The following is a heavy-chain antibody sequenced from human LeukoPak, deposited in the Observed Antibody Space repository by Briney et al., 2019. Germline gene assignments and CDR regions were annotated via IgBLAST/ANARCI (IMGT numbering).Heavy chain of an antibody. D-gene: IGHD3-10*01. J-gene: IGHJ4*02. CDR3: ARSWFGDLYYFDY. Sequence: GSLRLSCAASGFTFNNYSMNWVRQAPGKGLEWVSSISSSSSYIYYADSVKGRFTISRDNAKNSLYLQMNSLRAEDTAVYYCARSWFGDLYYFDYWGQGTLVTVSS. V-gene: IGHV3-21*01. CDR2: ISSSSSYI. CDR1: GFTFNNYS.